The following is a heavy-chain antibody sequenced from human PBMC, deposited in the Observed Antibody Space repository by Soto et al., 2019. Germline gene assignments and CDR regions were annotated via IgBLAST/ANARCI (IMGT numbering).Heavy chain of an antibody. Sequence: VKVSCKASGFTFTSSAVQWVRQARGQRLEWIGWIVVGSGNTNYAQKFQERVTITRDMSTSTAYMELSSLRSEDTAVYYCAAEGGGSSSIVGATYHDPGYWGQGTLVTVSS. CDR1: GFTFTSSA. CDR2: IVVGSGNT. J-gene: IGHJ4*02. V-gene: IGHV1-58*01. CDR3: AAEGGGSSSIVGATYHDPGY. D-gene: IGHD1-26*01.